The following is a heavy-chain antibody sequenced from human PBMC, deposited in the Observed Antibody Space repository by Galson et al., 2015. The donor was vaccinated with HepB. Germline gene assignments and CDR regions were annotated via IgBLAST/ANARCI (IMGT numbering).Heavy chain of an antibody. Sequence: SLRLSCAASGFTFSGFAMHWVRQTSGKGLEWVGRIGRKANNYESADAASVKGRFSISRDDSKNKAFLQMTSLKTEDTAAYYCTRLGDLSGYSSAWGQGTLVTVSS. CDR1: GFTFSGFA. V-gene: IGHV3-73*01. J-gene: IGHJ5*02. CDR2: IGRKANNYES. D-gene: IGHD6-25*01. CDR3: TRLGDLSGYSSA.